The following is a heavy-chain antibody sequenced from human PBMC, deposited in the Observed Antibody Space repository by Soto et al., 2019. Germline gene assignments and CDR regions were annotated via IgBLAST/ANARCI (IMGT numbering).Heavy chain of an antibody. Sequence: QLQLQESGPGLLKPSQTLSLTCTVYGGSLSRGVYCWSWLRQPPGKGLEWIGYFYPSVNTYYNPSLKSRLTIAVDTAKNQCARKLSAVPAADTAVYDWAIARPDCARLDPWGQGTLDSVSS. J-gene: IGHJ5*02. D-gene: IGHD2-21*01. CDR3: AIARPDCARLDP. CDR2: FYPSVNT. V-gene: IGHV4-30-4*01. CDR1: GGSLSRGVYC.